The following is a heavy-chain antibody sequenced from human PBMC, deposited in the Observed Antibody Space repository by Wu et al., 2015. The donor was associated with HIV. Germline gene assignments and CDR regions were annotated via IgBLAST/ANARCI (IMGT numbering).Heavy chain of an antibody. CDR3: ARDCIXASCFDY. CDR1: GYTFTDYY. CDR2: INPNTGGA. Sequence: QVQLMQSGAEAKKPGASVTVSCKASGYTFTDYYLHWVRQAPGQGLERMGWINPNTGGANYAQKFQGRVTMTTDTSISTAYMELSGLRIDDTAVYYCARDCIXASCFDYWAKEPWS. J-gene: IGHJ4*01. D-gene: IGHD2-2*01. V-gene: IGHV1-2*02.